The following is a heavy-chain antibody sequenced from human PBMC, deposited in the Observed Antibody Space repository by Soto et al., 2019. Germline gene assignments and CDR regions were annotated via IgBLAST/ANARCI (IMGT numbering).Heavy chain of an antibody. CDR2: INAGNGNT. CDR3: ARRGSGSYSDD. Sequence: ASVKVSCKASGYTFTSYDMHWVRQAPGQRLEWMGWINAGNGNTKYSQKFQGRVTITRDTSASTAYMELSSLRSEDTAVYYCARRGSGSYSDDSGQGTLVTVSS. D-gene: IGHD3-10*01. V-gene: IGHV1-3*01. CDR1: GYTFTSYD. J-gene: IGHJ4*02.